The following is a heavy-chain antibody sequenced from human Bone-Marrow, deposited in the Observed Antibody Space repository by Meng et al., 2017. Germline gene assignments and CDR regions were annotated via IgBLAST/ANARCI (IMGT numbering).Heavy chain of an antibody. J-gene: IGHJ4*02. CDR1: GFTFSDYY. CDR3: ARIGRGVDTAKLGADTAYYFDY. Sequence: GESLKISCAASGFTFSDYYMSWIRQAPGKGLEWVSYISSSGSTIYYADSVKGRFTITRDNAKNSLYLKMNSLRAEDTAAYYCARIGRGVDTAKLGADTAYYFDYWGQGTLVTVSS. CDR2: ISSSGSTI. D-gene: IGHD5-18*01. V-gene: IGHV3-11*04.